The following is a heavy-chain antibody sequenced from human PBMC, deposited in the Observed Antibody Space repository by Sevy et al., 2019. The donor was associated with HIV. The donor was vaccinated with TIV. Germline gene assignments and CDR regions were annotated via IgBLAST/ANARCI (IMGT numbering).Heavy chain of an antibody. CDR3: TLDGIWNVGNNYYYGMDV. Sequence: GGSLRLSCAASGFTFSHAWMSWVRQAPGKGLEWVGHIKSKTDGGTIDYVAPVKGRFTIARDDSKNTLYLQLNSLKSEDTAVYYCTLDGIWNVGNNYYYGMDVWGQGTTVTVSS. CDR2: IKSKTDGGTI. CDR1: GFTFSHAW. V-gene: IGHV3-15*01. J-gene: IGHJ6*02. D-gene: IGHD1-1*01.